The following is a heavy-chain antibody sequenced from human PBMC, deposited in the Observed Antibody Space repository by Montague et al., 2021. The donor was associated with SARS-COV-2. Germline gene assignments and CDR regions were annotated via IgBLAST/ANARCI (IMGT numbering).Heavy chain of an antibody. Sequence: SETLSLTCSVSGYSITRVFWGWLRQPPGKGLEWIGHLHHSGSTNFNASLKSRLTMSPDTSKNQFSLRLSSVTAADTAVYYCARLYLGFNGKMYFFDAWGQGILVTVSS. D-gene: IGHD2-8*01. J-gene: IGHJ4*02. CDR2: LHHSGST. V-gene: IGHV4-59*01. CDR1: GYSITRVF. CDR3: ARLYLGFNGKMYFFDA.